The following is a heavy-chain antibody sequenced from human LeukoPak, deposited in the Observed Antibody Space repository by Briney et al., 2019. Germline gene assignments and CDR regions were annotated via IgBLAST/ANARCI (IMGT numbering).Heavy chain of an antibody. Sequence: SGGSLRLSCAASGFTFSSYGMHWVRQAPGKGLEWVAVIWYDGSNKYYADSVKGRFTISRDNSKNTLYLQMNSLRAEDTAVYYCARRRKVTMIGSGAFDIWGQGTMVTVSS. CDR3: ARRRKVTMIGSGAFDI. CDR2: IWYDGSNK. CDR1: GFTFSSYG. V-gene: IGHV3-33*01. D-gene: IGHD3-22*01. J-gene: IGHJ3*02.